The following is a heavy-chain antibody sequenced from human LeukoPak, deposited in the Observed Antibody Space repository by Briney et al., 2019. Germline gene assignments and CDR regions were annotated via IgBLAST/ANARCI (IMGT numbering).Heavy chain of an antibody. CDR1: GFTFSSYA. CDR3: AKGLGYCSGGSCYPKAFDI. Sequence: PGGSLRLSCAASGFTFSSYAMSWVRQAPGKGLEWVSAISGSGGSTYYADSVKGRVTISRDNSKNTLYLQMNSLRAEDTAVYYCAKGLGYCSGGSCYPKAFDIWGQGTMVTVSS. D-gene: IGHD2-15*01. J-gene: IGHJ3*02. CDR2: ISGSGGST. V-gene: IGHV3-23*01.